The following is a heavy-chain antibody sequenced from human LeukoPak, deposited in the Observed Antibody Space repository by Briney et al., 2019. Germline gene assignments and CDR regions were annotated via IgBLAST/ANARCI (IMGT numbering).Heavy chain of an antibody. V-gene: IGHV3-30*18. Sequence: GRSLRLSCAASGFTFSSYGMHWVRQAPGKGLEWVAVIWYGGSNKYYADSVKGRFTISRDNSKNTLYLQMDSLRAEDTAVYYCAKDWGGYYYMDVWGKGTTVTVSS. CDR2: IWYGGSNK. D-gene: IGHD3-10*01. CDR3: AKDWGGYYYMDV. J-gene: IGHJ6*03. CDR1: GFTFSSYG.